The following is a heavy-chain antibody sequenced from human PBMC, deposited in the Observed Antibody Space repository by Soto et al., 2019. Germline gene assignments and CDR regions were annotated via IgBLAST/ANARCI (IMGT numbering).Heavy chain of an antibody. J-gene: IGHJ4*02. Sequence: GGSLRLSCAASGFTFSNAWMSWVRHAPGKGLEWVGRIKSKTDGGTTDYAAPVKGRFTISRDDSKNTLYLQMNSLKTEDTAVYYCTTVFGYNWNPGYIWGQGTLVTVSS. CDR2: IKSKTDGGTT. CDR3: TTVFGYNWNPGYI. D-gene: IGHD1-20*01. CDR1: GFTFSNAW. V-gene: IGHV3-15*01.